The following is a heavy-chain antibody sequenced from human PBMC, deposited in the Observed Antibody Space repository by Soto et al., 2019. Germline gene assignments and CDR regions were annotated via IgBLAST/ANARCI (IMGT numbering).Heavy chain of an antibody. CDR1: GVTIHNYC. CDR2: INADGSQI. D-gene: IGHD2-21*02. Sequence: XGSLILSCLAAGVTIHNYCMTWLRQAPGKGMARVAHINADGSQISYVDYVKGRFTICRDNAKNSLYLQMNSLRVEDTAVYYCARHGDYCFADSGQGDFVRVSS. CDR3: ARHGDYCFAD. V-gene: IGHV3-7*03. J-gene: IGHJ4*02.